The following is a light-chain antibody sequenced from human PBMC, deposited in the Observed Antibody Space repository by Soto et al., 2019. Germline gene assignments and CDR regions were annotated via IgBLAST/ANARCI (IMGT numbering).Light chain of an antibody. J-gene: IGLJ1*01. CDR1: SSDVGAYNY. CDR3: SSHAGNNNYV. Sequence: QSALTQPPSATGSVGQSVTISCTGTSSDVGAYNYVSWYQQHPGKAPKLMIYEVSKRPSGVPDRFSGSKSGYTASLTVSGLQAEDEADYYCSSHAGNNNYVFGTGTKVTVL. V-gene: IGLV2-8*01. CDR2: EVS.